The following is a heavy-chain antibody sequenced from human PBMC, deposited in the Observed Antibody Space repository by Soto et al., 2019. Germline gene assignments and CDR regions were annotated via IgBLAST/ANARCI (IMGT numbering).Heavy chain of an antibody. CDR1: GFTFSSYE. J-gene: IGHJ6*02. D-gene: IGHD3-3*01. Sequence: VGSLRLSCAASGFTFSSYEMNWVRQAPGKGLEWVSYISSSGSTIYYADSVKGRFTISRDNAKNSLYLQMNSLRAEDTAVYYCARKGQYYDFWSGYYPKPGGMDVSGHGTTVTVS. V-gene: IGHV3-48*03. CDR3: ARKGQYYDFWSGYYPKPGGMDV. CDR2: ISSSGSTI.